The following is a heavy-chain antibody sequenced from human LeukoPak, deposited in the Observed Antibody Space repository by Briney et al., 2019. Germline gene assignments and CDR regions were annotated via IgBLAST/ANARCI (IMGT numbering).Heavy chain of an antibody. CDR2: IRSSSET. CDR1: GFIFSQYS. CDR3: ARDAGNSGYGWDL. V-gene: IGHV3-48*01. J-gene: IGHJ5*02. D-gene: IGHD5-12*01. Sequence: GGSLRLSCAASGFIFSQYSMNWVRQAPGKGLEWVSHIRSSSETFYADSVKGRFTISRDNARNSLYLQMNNLRGEDTAIYYCARDAGNSGYGWDLWGQGTLVTVSS.